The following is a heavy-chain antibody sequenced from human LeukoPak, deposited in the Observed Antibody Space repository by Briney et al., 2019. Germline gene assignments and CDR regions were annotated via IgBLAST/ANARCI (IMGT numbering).Heavy chain of an antibody. V-gene: IGHV4-61*08. D-gene: IGHD3-10*02. CDR2: IYYSGNT. J-gene: IGHJ4*02. CDR3: ARSTGSTMFIDY. CDR1: GGSISSADFY. Sequence: SETLSLTCTVSGGSISSADFYWNWVRQPPGKGLEWLGYIYYSGNTEYKPSLKSRVAMSVDTSKNQFSLRLSSVTAADTAVYYCARSTGSTMFIDYWGQGTLVTVSS.